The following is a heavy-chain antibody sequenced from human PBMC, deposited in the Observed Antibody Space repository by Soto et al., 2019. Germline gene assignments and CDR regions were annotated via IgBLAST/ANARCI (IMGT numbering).Heavy chain of an antibody. CDR1: RFTVSRTY. Sequence: EVQLVESGGGLVQPGGSLRLSCAASRFTVSRTYMTWVRQAPGKGLEWVSVIYSDGSTYYADSVKGRVTISRDNSKNILYLQMNSIIVEDTAVYYLAGNIAGGSLDYWGQGTLVTVSS. J-gene: IGHJ4*02. V-gene: IGHV3-66*01. D-gene: IGHD6-13*01. CDR3: AGNIAGGSLDY. CDR2: IYSDGST.